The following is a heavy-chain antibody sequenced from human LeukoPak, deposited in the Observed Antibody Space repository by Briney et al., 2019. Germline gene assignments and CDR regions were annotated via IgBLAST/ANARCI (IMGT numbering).Heavy chain of an antibody. Sequence: ASVKVSCKASGGTFISYAISWVRQAPGQGLEWMGRIIPILGIANYAQKFQGRVTITADKSTSTAYMELSSLRSEDTAVYYCARDGSSGWPKGIDYWGQGTLVTVSS. V-gene: IGHV1-69*04. CDR3: ARDGSSGWPKGIDY. J-gene: IGHJ4*02. D-gene: IGHD6-19*01. CDR1: GGTFISYA. CDR2: IIPILGIA.